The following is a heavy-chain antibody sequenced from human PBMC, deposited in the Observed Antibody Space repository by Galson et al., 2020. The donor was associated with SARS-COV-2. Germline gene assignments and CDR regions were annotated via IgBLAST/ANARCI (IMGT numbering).Heavy chain of an antibody. V-gene: IGHV4-59*01. CDR2: IYNSGTT. CDR3: SRGNAATYSGHYYARAV. Sequence: ASETPSLTCSVSGGSISYYYWSWIRQTPEKGLEWIGYIYNSGTTKYNPALESRVAITFDTAKTQFSLRLSTVTAADTAVYYCSRGNAATYSGHYYARAVWGQGATVTLS. J-gene: IGHJ6*02. CDR1: GGSISYYY. D-gene: IGHD1-1*01.